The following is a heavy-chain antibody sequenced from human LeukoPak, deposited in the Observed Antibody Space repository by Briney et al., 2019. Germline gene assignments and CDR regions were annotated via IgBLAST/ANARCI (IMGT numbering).Heavy chain of an antibody. CDR3: AKDVHDYINY. CDR2: IRYEGNNK. CDR1: GFTFSSYG. J-gene: IGHJ4*02. Sequence: PGGSLRLSCAASGFTFSSYGIHWVRQAPGKGLEWVAFIRYEGNNKYYADSVKGRFTISRDNSKNTLYLQMNSLRTEDTAVYYCAKDVHDYINYWGQGTLVTVSS. D-gene: IGHD3-16*01. V-gene: IGHV3-30*02.